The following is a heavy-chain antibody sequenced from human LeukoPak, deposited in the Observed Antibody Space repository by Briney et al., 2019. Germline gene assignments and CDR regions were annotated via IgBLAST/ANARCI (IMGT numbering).Heavy chain of an antibody. V-gene: IGHV3-48*01. CDR1: GFTFSSYS. D-gene: IGHD2-15*01. J-gene: IGHJ6*02. CDR2: ISSSSSTI. CDR3: ARDPCKGYCIPPYGMDV. Sequence: PGGSLRLSCAASGFTFSSYSMNWVRQAPGKGLEWVSYISSSSSTIYYADSVKGRFTISRDNAKNSLYLQMNSLRAEDTAVYYCARDPCKGYCIPPYGMDVWGQGTTVTVSS.